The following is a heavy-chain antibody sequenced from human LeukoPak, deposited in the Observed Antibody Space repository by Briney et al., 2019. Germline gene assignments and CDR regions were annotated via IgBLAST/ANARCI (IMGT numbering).Heavy chain of an antibody. CDR3: TTEWGLAADIDY. Sequence: GGSLRLSCAASGFTFSNAWMSWVRQAPGKGLEWVGRIKSKTDGGTTDYAAPVKGRFTISRDDSKNTLYLQMNSLKTEDTAVYYCTTEWGLAADIDYWGQGTLVTVSS. V-gene: IGHV3-15*01. CDR1: GFTFSNAW. CDR2: IKSKTDGGTT. J-gene: IGHJ4*02. D-gene: IGHD6-13*01.